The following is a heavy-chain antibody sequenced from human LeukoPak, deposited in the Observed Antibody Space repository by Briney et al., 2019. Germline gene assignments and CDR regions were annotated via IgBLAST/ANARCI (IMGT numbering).Heavy chain of an antibody. J-gene: IGHJ4*02. D-gene: IGHD3-22*01. CDR3: ASSETYYYDSSGPTPLDY. CDR2: ISAYSGNT. Sequence: ASVKVSCKASGYTFTSYGISWVRQAPGQGLEWMGWISAYSGNTNYAQKLQGRVTMTTDTSTSTAYMELRSLRSDDTAVYYCASSETYYYDSSGPTPLDYWGQGTLVTVSS. CDR1: GYTFTSYG. V-gene: IGHV1-18*01.